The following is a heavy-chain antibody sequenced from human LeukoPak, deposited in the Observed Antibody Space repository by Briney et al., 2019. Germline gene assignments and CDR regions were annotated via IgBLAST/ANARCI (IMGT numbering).Heavy chain of an antibody. CDR2: INHSGST. CDR3: ARGPIWHRKFGP. V-gene: IGHV4-34*01. CDR1: GGSFSGYY. J-gene: IGHJ5*02. Sequence: SETLSLTCAVYGGSFSGYYWSWIRQPPGKGLEWIGEINHSGSTNYNPSLKSRVTISVDTSKNQFSLKLSSVTAADTAVYYCARGPIWHRKFGPWGQGTLVTVSS. D-gene: IGHD2-2*02.